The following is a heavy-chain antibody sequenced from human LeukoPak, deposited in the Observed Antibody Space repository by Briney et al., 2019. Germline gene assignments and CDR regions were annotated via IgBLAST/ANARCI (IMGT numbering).Heavy chain of an antibody. CDR3: ARESGWGLPHAFDF. V-gene: IGHV3-30-3*01. CDR2: ISYDGSKI. D-gene: IGHD3-3*01. Sequence: GGSLRLSCAASGFTFSSYWMSWVRQAPGKGLEWVTLISYDGSKIYYADSVKGRFTISRDNSKNTLYLQMNSLRAEDTAVYYCARESGWGLPHAFDFWGQGTMVTVSS. J-gene: IGHJ3*01. CDR1: GFTFSSYW.